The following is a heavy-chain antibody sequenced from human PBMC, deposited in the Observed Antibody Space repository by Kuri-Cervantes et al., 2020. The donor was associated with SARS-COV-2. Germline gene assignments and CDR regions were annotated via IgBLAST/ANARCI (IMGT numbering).Heavy chain of an antibody. CDR1: GFTFRDYY. Sequence: GESLKILCVSSGFTFRDYYMSWIRQAPGKGLEWISNISSRDSTTHNADSVKGRFTISRDNAKRTLFLQMNSLRVDDTAVYYCSSDQVSSAGSANYWGQGALVTVSS. D-gene: IGHD6-13*01. CDR3: SSDQVSSAGSANY. J-gene: IGHJ4*02. V-gene: IGHV3-11*01. CDR2: ISSRDSTT.